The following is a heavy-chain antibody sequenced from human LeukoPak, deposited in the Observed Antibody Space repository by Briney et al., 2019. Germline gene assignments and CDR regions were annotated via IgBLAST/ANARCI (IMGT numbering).Heavy chain of an antibody. CDR2: ISSSSSYI. Sequence: GGSLRLSCAASGFTFSSYSMNWARQAPGKGLEWVSSISSSSSYIYYADSVKGRFTISRDNAKNSLYLQMNSLRAEDTAVYYCARDSDDYVWGSYRPGDAFDIWGQGTMVTVSS. D-gene: IGHD3-16*02. V-gene: IGHV3-21*01. CDR3: ARDSDDYVWGSYRPGDAFDI. CDR1: GFTFSSYS. J-gene: IGHJ3*02.